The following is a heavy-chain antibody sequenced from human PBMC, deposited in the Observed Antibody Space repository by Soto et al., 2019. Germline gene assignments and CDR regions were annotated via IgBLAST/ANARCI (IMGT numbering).Heavy chain of an antibody. J-gene: IGHJ4*02. Sequence: QVHLVQSGAEVKKPGASVKVSCKGSGYIFTTYGITWVRQAPGQGLEWMGWISAHNGNTNYAQKLQGRVTVTRDTSTRTAYMELRNLRSDDTAVDYGARGRYGDYWGQGALVTVSS. CDR3: ARGRYGDY. V-gene: IGHV1-18*01. CDR2: ISAHNGNT. CDR1: GYIFTTYG. D-gene: IGHD1-1*01.